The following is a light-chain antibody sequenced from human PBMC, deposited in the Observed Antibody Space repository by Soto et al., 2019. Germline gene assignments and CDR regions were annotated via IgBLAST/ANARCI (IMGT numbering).Light chain of an antibody. J-gene: IGKJ3*01. CDR2: AAS. CDR1: QSIRSH. CDR3: QQSFSSPFT. Sequence: DIQMTQSPSSLSASVGDRVSITCRASQSIRSHLNWYQHKPGKAPKVLIYAASSLQGGVPSRFSVSGSGTDFTLTMKSLQPEDFATYSCQQSFSSPFTFGPGTKVDVK. V-gene: IGKV1-39*01.